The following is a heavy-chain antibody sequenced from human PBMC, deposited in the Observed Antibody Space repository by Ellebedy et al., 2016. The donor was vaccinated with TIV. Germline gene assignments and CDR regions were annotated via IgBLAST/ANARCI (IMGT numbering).Heavy chain of an antibody. D-gene: IGHD2/OR15-2a*01. J-gene: IGHJ4*02. CDR3: ARATAVSSTAD. V-gene: IGHV3-74*01. Sequence: GGSLRLXCVASGFTFSSHWMYWVRQAPGKGLVWVSRINGDGSNTNYADSVKGRFTISRDNAKDTLFLQMSSLRADDTAVYYCARATAVSSTADWGQGTLVIVSS. CDR1: GFTFSSHW. CDR2: INGDGSNT.